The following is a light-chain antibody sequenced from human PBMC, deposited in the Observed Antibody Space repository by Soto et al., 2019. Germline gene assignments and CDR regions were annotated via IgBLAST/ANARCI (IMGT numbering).Light chain of an antibody. Sequence: EIGMTQSPATLSVSPGERATLSCRACQSVSSSLAWYQQKPGQAPRLLIYDTSTRAPGIPARFSGSGSGTEFTLTISSLQSEDFAVYYCQQYHNWPRTFGQGTKVEIK. J-gene: IGKJ1*01. CDR1: QSVSSS. V-gene: IGKV3-15*01. CDR2: DTS. CDR3: QQYHNWPRT.